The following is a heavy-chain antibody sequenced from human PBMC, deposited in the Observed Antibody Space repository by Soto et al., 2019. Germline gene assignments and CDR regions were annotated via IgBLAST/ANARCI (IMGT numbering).Heavy chain of an antibody. V-gene: IGHV3-11*01. CDR1: GFTFRDYY. J-gene: IGHJ6*02. D-gene: IGHD2-15*01. Sequence: GGSLRLSCAASGFTFRDYYMTWIRQAPGKGLEWLSYISSSGSTIYYADSVKGRFTISRDNAKNSLFLQMNSLRAEDTAVYYCARLVTATRNYYYRMDVWGQGTTDTVSS. CDR2: ISSSGSTI. CDR3: ARLVTATRNYYYRMDV.